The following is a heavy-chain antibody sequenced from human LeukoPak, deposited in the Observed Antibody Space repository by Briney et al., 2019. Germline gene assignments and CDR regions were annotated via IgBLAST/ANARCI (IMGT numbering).Heavy chain of an antibody. Sequence: ASVKVSCKASGYTFTSYAISWVRQATGQGLEWMGWMAPNDGKTDFAQKFQGRVTMTGDTSVSTAYMELSNLTSDDTAVYYCARDDVSTPFDPWGQGTLVIVSS. CDR2: MAPNDGKT. CDR1: GYTFTSYA. D-gene: IGHD3-16*01. J-gene: IGHJ5*02. V-gene: IGHV1-8*01. CDR3: ARDDVSTPFDP.